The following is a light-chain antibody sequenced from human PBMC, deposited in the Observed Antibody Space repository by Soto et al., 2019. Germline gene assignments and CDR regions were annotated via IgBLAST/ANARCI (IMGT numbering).Light chain of an antibody. V-gene: IGKV3-20*01. J-gene: IGKJ2*01. CDR3: QQYGSSPHT. Sequence: EIVLTQSPGTLSLSPGERATLSCRASQSVSSSYLAWYQHKPGQAPRLLIYGASSRATGIPDRFSGSGSGTDFTLTISRLEPEDFAVYYCQQYGSSPHTFGNGTKLEIK. CDR1: QSVSSSY. CDR2: GAS.